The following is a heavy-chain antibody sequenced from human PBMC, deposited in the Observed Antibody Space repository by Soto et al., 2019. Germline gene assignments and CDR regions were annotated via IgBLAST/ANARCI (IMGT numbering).Heavy chain of an antibody. D-gene: IGHD6-19*01. V-gene: IGHV3-23*01. Sequence: GGSLRLSCAASGFTFSSYAMSWVRQAPGKGLEWVSAISGSGGSTYYADSVKGRFTISRDNSKNTLYLQMNSLRAEDTAVYYCAKCSVAGTGSYYCYHYGMDVCGKRTTVTVSS. J-gene: IGHJ6*04. CDR1: GFTFSSYA. CDR2: ISGSGGST. CDR3: AKCSVAGTGSYYCYHYGMDV.